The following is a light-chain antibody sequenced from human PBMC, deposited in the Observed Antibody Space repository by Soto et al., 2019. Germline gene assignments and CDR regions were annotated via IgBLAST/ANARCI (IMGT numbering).Light chain of an antibody. Sequence: DIQMTQLPSSMSASVGDRVTITCRASQGISRWLAWYHQKPGKAPNLLIYSASTLHSRVSSRFSGSGSGTDFTLTISSLQPEDFGTYYCQQANSFPLTFGPGTKVDMK. CDR3: QQANSFPLT. J-gene: IGKJ3*01. V-gene: IGKV1-12*01. CDR2: SAS. CDR1: QGISRW.